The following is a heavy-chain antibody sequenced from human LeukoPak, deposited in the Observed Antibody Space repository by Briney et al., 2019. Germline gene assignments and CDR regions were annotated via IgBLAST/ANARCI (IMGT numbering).Heavy chain of an antibody. Sequence: PGGSLGLSCEVSGFTFSADGIHWVRQSPGKGLEWVAFVRYGGRDKFYADSVKGRFIVSKDNSRTTLQLQMNSLRSEATAVYFGARGGARDIWYFAYWGRGIRVTVSS. V-gene: IGHV3-30*02. CDR3: ARGGARDIWYFAY. J-gene: IGHJ4*02. D-gene: IGHD2-21*01. CDR2: VRYGGRDK. CDR1: GFTFSADG.